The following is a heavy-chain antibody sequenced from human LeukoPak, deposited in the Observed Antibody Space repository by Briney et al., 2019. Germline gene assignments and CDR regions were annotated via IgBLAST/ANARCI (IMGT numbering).Heavy chain of an antibody. CDR3: ARGGRGFSYGYLDY. D-gene: IGHD5-18*01. J-gene: IGHJ4*02. CDR1: GFTFSDYY. Sequence: GGSLRLSCAASGFTFSDYYMSWIRQAPGMGLEWISYISSSGSTIYYGDSVKGRFTISRDNAKNSLYLQMNSLRAEDTAVYYSARGGRGFSYGYLDYWGQGSLVTVSS. V-gene: IGHV3-11*04. CDR2: ISSSGSTI.